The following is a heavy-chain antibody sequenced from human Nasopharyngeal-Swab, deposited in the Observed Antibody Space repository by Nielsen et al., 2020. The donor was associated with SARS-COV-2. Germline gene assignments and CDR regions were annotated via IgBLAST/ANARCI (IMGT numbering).Heavy chain of an antibody. J-gene: IGHJ4*02. V-gene: IGHV4-39*01. D-gene: IGHD6-19*01. Sequence: GSLRLSCTVSGGSISSSSYYWGWIRQPPGEGLEWIGSIYYSGSTYYNPSLKSRVTISVDTSKNQFSLKLSSVTAADTAVYYCASLEGITVAGTLIDYWGQGTLVTVSS. CDR1: GGSISSSSYY. CDR2: IYYSGST. CDR3: ASLEGITVAGTLIDY.